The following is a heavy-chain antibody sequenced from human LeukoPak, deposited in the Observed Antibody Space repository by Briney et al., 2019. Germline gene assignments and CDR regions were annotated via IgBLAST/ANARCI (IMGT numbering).Heavy chain of an antibody. CDR2: INPNSGGT. V-gene: IGHV1-2*02. CDR3: ARDPGYSSGWYLFEDAYYFDY. CDR1: GYTFTGYY. D-gene: IGHD6-19*01. J-gene: IGHJ4*02. Sequence: ASVKVSCKASGYTFTGYYMHWVRQAPGQGLEWMGWINPNSGGTNYAQKFQGRVTMTRDTSISTAYMELSRLRSDDTAVYYCARDPGYSSGWYLFEDAYYFDYWGQGTLVTVSS.